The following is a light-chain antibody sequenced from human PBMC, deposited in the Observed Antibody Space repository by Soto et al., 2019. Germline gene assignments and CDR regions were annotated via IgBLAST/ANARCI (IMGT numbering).Light chain of an antibody. CDR1: EPVGSAY. Sequence: IVLTQSPGTLSLSPGDTATLWCMASEPVGSAYLARYRQKPGQAPRPLIYATSSRVTGIPNRFRGSGSGTDFTLTISRLEAADFAVYYCQQHGSSPWTFGQGTKVDIK. J-gene: IGKJ1*01. CDR3: QQHGSSPWT. V-gene: IGKV3-20*01. CDR2: ATS.